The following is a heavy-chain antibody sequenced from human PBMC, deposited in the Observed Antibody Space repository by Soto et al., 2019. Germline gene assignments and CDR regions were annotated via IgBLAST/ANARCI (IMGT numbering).Heavy chain of an antibody. CDR2: IYSGGST. CDR3: ARAYGDYPWYFDL. J-gene: IGHJ2*01. Sequence: EVQLVESGGGLIQPGGSLRLSCAASGFTVSSNYMSWVRQAPGKGLEWVSVIYSGGSTYYADSVKGRFTISRDNSKNTLYLQMTSLRAEETAVYYCARAYGDYPWYFDLWGRGTLVTVSS. D-gene: IGHD4-17*01. V-gene: IGHV3-53*01. CDR1: GFTVSSNY.